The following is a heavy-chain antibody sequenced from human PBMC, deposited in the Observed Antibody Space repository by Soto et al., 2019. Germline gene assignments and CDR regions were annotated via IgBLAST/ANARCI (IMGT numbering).Heavy chain of an antibody. Sequence: GGSLRLSCAASGFTVSSNYMSWVRQAPGKGLEWASVIYSGGSTYYADSVKGRFTISRDNSKNTLYLQMNSLRAEDTAVYYCATSPRPGITGTTAWYFDLWGRGTLVTVS. V-gene: IGHV3-66*01. CDR1: GFTVSSNY. D-gene: IGHD1-7*01. CDR2: IYSGGST. CDR3: ATSPRPGITGTTAWYFDL. J-gene: IGHJ2*01.